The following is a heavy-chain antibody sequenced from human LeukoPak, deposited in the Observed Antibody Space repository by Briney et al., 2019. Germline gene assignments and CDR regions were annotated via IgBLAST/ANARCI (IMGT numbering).Heavy chain of an antibody. Sequence: GGSLRLSCAASGCTFSSYGMHWVRQAPGKGLEWVAVIWYGGSNNYYADSVKGRFTISRDNSKKTLSLQMNSLGTEDKAVYYCARGTLYDFDYWGKGTLVTVSS. CDR3: ARGTLYDFDY. J-gene: IGHJ4*02. V-gene: IGHV3-33*01. CDR2: IWYGGSNN. D-gene: IGHD2-8*01. CDR1: GCTFSSYG.